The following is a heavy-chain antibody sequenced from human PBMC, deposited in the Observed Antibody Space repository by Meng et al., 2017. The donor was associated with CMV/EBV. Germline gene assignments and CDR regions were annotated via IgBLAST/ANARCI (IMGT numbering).Heavy chain of an antibody. CDR1: GGTFSSYA. J-gene: IGHJ4*02. CDR3: ARGMGLDWNDAYFDY. D-gene: IGHD1-1*01. V-gene: IGHV1-69*05. Sequence: SVKVSCKASGGTFSSYAISWVRQAPGQGLEWMGGIIPIFGTANYAQKFQGKVTITTDESTSTAYMELSSLRSEDTAVYYCARGMGLDWNDAYFDYWGQGTLVTVSS. CDR2: IIPIFGTA.